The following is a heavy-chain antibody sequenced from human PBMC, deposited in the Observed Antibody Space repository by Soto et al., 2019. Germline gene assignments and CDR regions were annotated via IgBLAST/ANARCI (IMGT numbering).Heavy chain of an antibody. V-gene: IGHV3-7*01. Sequence: EVQLVESGGGLVQPGGPLRLSCAASAFTLSTYWMSWVRQAPGKGQEWVATIKQDGSETHYVDSVKGRFTISRDNAENSLYLQMNSLRAEDTAVYYCVRGCGRASCPYYLDVWGKGTTVTVSS. J-gene: IGHJ6*03. D-gene: IGHD2-2*01. CDR1: AFTLSTYW. CDR2: IKQDGSET. CDR3: VRGCGRASCPYYLDV.